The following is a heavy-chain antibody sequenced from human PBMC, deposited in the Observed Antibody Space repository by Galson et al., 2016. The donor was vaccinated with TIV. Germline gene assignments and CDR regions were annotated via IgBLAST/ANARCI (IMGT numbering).Heavy chain of an antibody. CDR2: TYYRSKWYN. CDR1: GDSVSSNSA. Sequence: CAISGDSVSSNSAWNWIRQSPSRGLEWLGRTYYRSKWYNDYALSVKSRITINPDTSNNQFSLQLNSMTPEDTAVYYCARDRTLPGYYYNGMDVWGQGTTVTVSS. CDR3: ARDRTLPGYYYNGMDV. J-gene: IGHJ6*02. D-gene: IGHD1/OR15-1a*01. V-gene: IGHV6-1*01.